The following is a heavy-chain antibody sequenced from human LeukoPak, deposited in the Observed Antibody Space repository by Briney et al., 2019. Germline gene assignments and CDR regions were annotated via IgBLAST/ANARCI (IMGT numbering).Heavy chain of an antibody. CDR3: ARDSLGYYYGSGSYWNFDY. D-gene: IGHD3-10*01. J-gene: IGHJ4*02. CDR2: IHYSGST. CDR1: GGSVSRGSYY. V-gene: IGHV4-61*01. Sequence: SETLSLTCTVSGGSVSRGSYYWSWIRQPPGKGLEWIGYIHYSGSTNYNPSLKSRVTISVDTSKNQFSLKLSSVTAADTAIYYCARDSLGYYYGSGSYWNFDYWGQGTLVTVSS.